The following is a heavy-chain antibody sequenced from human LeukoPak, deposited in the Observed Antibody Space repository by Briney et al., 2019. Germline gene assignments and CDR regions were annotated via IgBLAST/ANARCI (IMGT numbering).Heavy chain of an antibody. CDR3: ARWRYFDWLLSEYYFDY. CDR1: GFTVSSNY. CDR2: IYSGGST. D-gene: IGHD3-9*01. V-gene: IGHV3-53*01. Sequence: PGGSLRLSCAASGFTVSSNYMSWVRQAPGKGLEWVSVIYSGGSTYYADSVKGRFTISRDNAKNTLYLQMNSLRAEDTAVYYCARWRYFDWLLSEYYFDYWGQGTLVTVSS. J-gene: IGHJ4*02.